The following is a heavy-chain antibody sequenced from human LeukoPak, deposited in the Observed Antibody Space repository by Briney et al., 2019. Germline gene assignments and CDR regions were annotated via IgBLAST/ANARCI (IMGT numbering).Heavy chain of an antibody. CDR2: IIPIFGTA. CDR1: GGTFSSYA. V-gene: IGHV1-69*13. Sequence: SVKVSCKASGGTFSSYAISWVRQAPGQGLEWMGGIIPIFGTANYAQKFQGRVTITADESASTAYMELSSLRSEDTAVYYCARGKVPAAIRAFDIWGQGTMVTVSS. CDR3: ARGKVPAAIRAFDI. D-gene: IGHD2-2*01. J-gene: IGHJ3*02.